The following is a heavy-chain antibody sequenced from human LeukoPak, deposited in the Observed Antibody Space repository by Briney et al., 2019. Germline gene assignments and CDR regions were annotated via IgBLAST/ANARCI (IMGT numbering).Heavy chain of an antibody. J-gene: IGHJ4*02. V-gene: IGHV3-23*01. Sequence: PGGSLRLSCAASGFTFSTYGMAWVRQVPGNRLEWVSSIGATGGLISYADSVKGRFTVSSSEKTFYLQMNSLRAEDTAVYFCAAKILGSAPFDFWGQETLVTVSA. D-gene: IGHD3-10*01. CDR3: AAKILGSAPFDF. CDR2: IGATGGLI. CDR1: GFTFSTYG.